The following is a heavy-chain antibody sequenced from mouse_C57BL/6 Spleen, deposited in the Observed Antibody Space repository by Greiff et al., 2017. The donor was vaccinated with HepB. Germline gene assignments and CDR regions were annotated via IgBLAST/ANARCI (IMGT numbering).Heavy chain of an antibody. CDR2: IDPEDGET. CDR3: ARWDYYGSSLYYYAMDY. J-gene: IGHJ4*01. Sequence: VHVKQSGAELVKPGASVKLSCTASGFNIKDYYMHWVKQRTEQGLEWIGRIDPEDGETKYAPKFQGKATITADTSSNTAYLQLSSLTSEDTAVYYCARWDYYGSSLYYYAMDYWGQGTSVTVSS. CDR1: GFNIKDYY. V-gene: IGHV14-2*01. D-gene: IGHD1-1*01.